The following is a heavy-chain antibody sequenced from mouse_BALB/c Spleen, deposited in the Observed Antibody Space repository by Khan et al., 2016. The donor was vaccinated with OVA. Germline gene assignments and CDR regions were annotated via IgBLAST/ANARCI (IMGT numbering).Heavy chain of an antibody. CDR2: IYPGSGRT. CDR1: GYTFTDNI. J-gene: IGHJ2*01. CDR3: ARSGYGSFGY. Sequence: QVQLQQPGPVLVKPGASAKMFCKASGYTFTDNIINRVRQRTGLGLEWIGQIYPGSGRTYYTEKFKGKATLTADKSSNTAYMQLRSLTSEDSAVYICARSGYGSFGYWDQGTTLTVTS. V-gene: IGHV1-77*01. D-gene: IGHD1-1*01.